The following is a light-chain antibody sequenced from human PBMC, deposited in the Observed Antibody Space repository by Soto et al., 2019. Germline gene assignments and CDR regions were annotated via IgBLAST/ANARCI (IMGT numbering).Light chain of an antibody. V-gene: IGKV3-20*01. Sequence: DIVLTQSPGPLSLSPGDRAALSCGASQSLSNNCLAWYQQKPCQAPRLLISGASSRATGIPDRFSGSGSGTDFTLTITRVEPEDFAVYYCQHYATSPLSFGGGTKVEIK. CDR3: QHYATSPLS. J-gene: IGKJ4*01. CDR1: QSLSNNC. CDR2: GAS.